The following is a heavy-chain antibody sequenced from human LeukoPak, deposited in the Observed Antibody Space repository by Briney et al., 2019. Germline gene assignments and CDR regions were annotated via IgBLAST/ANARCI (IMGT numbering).Heavy chain of an antibody. J-gene: IGHJ2*01. CDR2: IIPILGIA. CDR3: TRHPASNWGSWYFDL. D-gene: IGHD7-27*01. CDR1: GGTFSSYA. Sequence: SVKVSCKASGGTFSSYAISWVRQAPGQGLEWMGRIIPILGIANYAQKFQGRVTITADKSTSTAYMELSSLRSEDTAVYYCTRHPASNWGSWYFDLWGRGTLVTVSS. V-gene: IGHV1-69*04.